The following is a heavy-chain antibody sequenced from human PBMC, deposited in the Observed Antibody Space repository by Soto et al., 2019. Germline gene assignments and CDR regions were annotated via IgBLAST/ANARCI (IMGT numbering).Heavy chain of an antibody. CDR3: ARGGRWELLGWFDP. J-gene: IGHJ5*02. D-gene: IGHD1-26*01. V-gene: IGHV4-59*01. Sequence: SETLSLTCTVSGGSISSYYWSWIRQPPGKGLEWIGYIYYSGSTNYNPSLKSRVTISVDTSKNQFSLKLSSVTAADTAVYYCARGGRWELLGWFDPWGQGTLVTVSS. CDR1: GGSISSYY. CDR2: IYYSGST.